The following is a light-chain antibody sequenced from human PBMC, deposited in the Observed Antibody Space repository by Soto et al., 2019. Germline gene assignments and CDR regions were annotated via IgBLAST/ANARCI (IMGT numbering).Light chain of an antibody. V-gene: IGLV2-23*01. CDR3: CSYAVSDTMI. CDR2: EGS. Sequence: QSVMTQPASVSVSPGQSITISCTGTSSDVGSYNLVSWYQQPPGEAPKLMIYEGSKRPSGVSNRFSGSKSGNTASLTISGLQAEDEADYYCCSYAVSDTMIFGGGTKLTVL. CDR1: SSDVGSYNL. J-gene: IGLJ2*01.